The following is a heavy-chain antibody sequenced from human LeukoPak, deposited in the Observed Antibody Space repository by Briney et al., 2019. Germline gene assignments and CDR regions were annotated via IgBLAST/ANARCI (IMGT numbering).Heavy chain of an antibody. J-gene: IGHJ4*02. Sequence: PGGSLRLSCAASGFTFSSYTMYWVRQAPGKGLEWVSGISSSGSNTYYADSVKGRFTISRDNAKNTEYLQMSSLRAEDTAIYYCAKAPVTTCRGAYCYPFDYWGQGTLVTVSS. D-gene: IGHD2-21*01. CDR1: GFTFSSYT. CDR2: ISSSGSNT. V-gene: IGHV3-23*01. CDR3: AKAPVTTCRGAYCYPFDY.